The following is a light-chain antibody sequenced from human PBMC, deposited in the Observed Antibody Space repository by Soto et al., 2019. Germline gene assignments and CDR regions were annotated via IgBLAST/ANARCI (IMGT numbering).Light chain of an antibody. CDR1: QTIRSS. Sequence: DIQITQSPSSLSASVGVRVTISCRASQTIRSSLNWYQQKTGKAPKLLIYSASSLQSGVPSRFSGSGSGTDFTLTISGLQFEDFANYYCQQSYSIPFTFGPGTKLDI. CDR2: SAS. J-gene: IGKJ3*01. CDR3: QQSYSIPFT. V-gene: IGKV1-39*01.